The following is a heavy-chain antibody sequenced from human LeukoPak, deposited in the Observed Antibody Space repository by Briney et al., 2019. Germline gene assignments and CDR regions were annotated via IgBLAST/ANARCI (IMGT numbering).Heavy chain of an antibody. J-gene: IGHJ3*01. CDR1: GFTFDDYA. D-gene: IGHD4-11*01. CDR3: AKDVTYSNSHTFAV. Sequence: GGSLRLSCAASGFTFDDYAMHWVRQAPGKDLEWVSGISWNSGGMGYADSVEGRFTISRDNAKNSLYLLMNTLRAEDTALYYCAKDVTYSNSHTFAVWGQGTMVTVSS. V-gene: IGHV3-9*01. CDR2: ISWNSGGM.